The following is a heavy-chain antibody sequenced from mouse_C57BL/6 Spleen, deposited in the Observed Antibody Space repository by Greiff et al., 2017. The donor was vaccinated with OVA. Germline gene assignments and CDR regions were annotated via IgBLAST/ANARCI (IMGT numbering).Heavy chain of an antibody. CDR2: IWSGGST. CDR1: GFSLTSYG. D-gene: IGHD2-3*01. CDR3: ASNYDQFAY. V-gene: IGHV2-2*01. Sequence: VQLVESGPGLVQPSQCLSITCTVSGFSLTSYGVHWVRPSPGKGLEWLGVIWSGGSTAYNAAFISRLSISKDNSKSQVFFKMNSLQADDTAIYYCASNYDQFAYWGQGTLVTVSA. J-gene: IGHJ3*01.